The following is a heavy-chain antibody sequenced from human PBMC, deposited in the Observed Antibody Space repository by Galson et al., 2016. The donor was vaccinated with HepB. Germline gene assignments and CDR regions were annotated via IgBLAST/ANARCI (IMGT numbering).Heavy chain of an antibody. Sequence: SVKVSCKASGYTFTSYAVHWLRQAPGQRLEWMGWINAGNGNTKYSQKFQDRVTFTRDTSASTAYMELSSLRSEDTAVYYCARKFNVAAAGTPGYWGQGTLVTVSS. D-gene: IGHD6-13*01. CDR1: GYTFTSYA. CDR3: ARKFNVAAAGTPGY. J-gene: IGHJ4*02. V-gene: IGHV1-3*01. CDR2: INAGNGNT.